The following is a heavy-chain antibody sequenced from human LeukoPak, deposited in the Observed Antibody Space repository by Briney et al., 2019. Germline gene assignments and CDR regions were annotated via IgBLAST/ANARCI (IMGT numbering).Heavy chain of an antibody. V-gene: IGHV3-23*01. Sequence: GGSLRLSCAASGFAFSSYEMNWVRQAPGKGLEWVSIIFGNGDTTYYADSVKGRFTVSRDNSKDTLYLQMNDLRPDDTAIYYCAKRNTMVRGGPCFDYWGQGLLVTVSS. CDR1: GFAFSSYE. J-gene: IGHJ4*02. CDR3: AKRNTMVRGGPCFDY. CDR2: IFGNGDTT. D-gene: IGHD3-10*01.